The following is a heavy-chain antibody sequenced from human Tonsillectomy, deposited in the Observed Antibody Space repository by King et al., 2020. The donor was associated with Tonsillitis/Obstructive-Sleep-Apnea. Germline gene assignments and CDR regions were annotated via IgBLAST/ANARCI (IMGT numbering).Heavy chain of an antibody. CDR2: IYPGDSDT. Sequence: VQLVQSGAEVKKPGESLKISCEGSGYIFINYWIGWVRQMPGKGLEWMGIIYPGDSDTRYSPSFQGQVTISAGKSISTAYLQWSSLKASDTAMYYCARAYNDFWTGYVNAFDFWGQGTMVTVSS. V-gene: IGHV5-51*01. J-gene: IGHJ3*01. D-gene: IGHD3-3*01. CDR3: ARAYNDFWTGYVNAFDF. CDR1: GYIFINYW.